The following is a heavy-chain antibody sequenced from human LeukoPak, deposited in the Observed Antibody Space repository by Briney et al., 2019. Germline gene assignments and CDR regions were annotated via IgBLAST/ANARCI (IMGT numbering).Heavy chain of an antibody. CDR3: GGSGSYYTPSYY. CDR2: ISNDGVT. V-gene: IGHV3-53*01. J-gene: IGHJ4*02. D-gene: IGHD3-10*01. CDR1: DFPVSDNY. Sequence: GGSLRLSCATSDFPVSDNYMSWVRQAPGRGLEWVSVISNDGVTDYADSVKGRFTISRDVSNDTVFLQMGSLRPEDTAVYYCGGSGSYYTPSYYWGQGTLVTVSS.